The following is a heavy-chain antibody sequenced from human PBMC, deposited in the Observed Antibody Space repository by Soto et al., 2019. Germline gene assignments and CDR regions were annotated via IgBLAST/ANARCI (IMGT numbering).Heavy chain of an antibody. CDR2: IYHSGST. V-gene: IGHV4-34*01. J-gene: IGHJ4*02. D-gene: IGHD2-2*01. CDR3: ARVNCISTSCHSGYFDY. CDR1: GGSFSGYY. Sequence: SETLSLTCAVYGGSFSGYYWSWIRQPPGKGLEWIGEIYHSGSTNYNPSLKSRVTISVDKSKNQFSLKLSSVTAADTAVYYCARVNCISTSCHSGYFDYWGQGTLVTVSS.